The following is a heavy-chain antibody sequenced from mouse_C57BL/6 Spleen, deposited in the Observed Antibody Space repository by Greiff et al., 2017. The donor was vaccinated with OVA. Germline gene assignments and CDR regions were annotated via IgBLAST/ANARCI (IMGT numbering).Heavy chain of an antibody. CDR1: GFNIKNTY. V-gene: IGHV14-3*01. CDR2: IDPANGNT. Sequence: EVQLVESVAELVRPGASVKLSCTASGFNIKNTYMHWVKQRPEQGLEWIGRIDPANGNTKYAPKFQGKATITADTSSNTAYLQLSSLTSEDTAIYYCAISITTVVGKDVWGTGTTVTVSS. CDR3: AISITTVVGKDV. D-gene: IGHD1-1*01. J-gene: IGHJ1*03.